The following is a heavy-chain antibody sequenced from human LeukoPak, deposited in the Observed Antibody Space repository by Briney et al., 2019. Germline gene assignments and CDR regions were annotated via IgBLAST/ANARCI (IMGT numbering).Heavy chain of an antibody. CDR1: GFTFSTYW. V-gene: IGHV3-7*01. D-gene: IGHD6-6*01. CDR2: IKLDGSEK. J-gene: IGHJ4*02. CDR3: ARDNVRLFDY. Sequence: GGSLRLSCAVSGFTFSTYWMSWLRQAPGKGREWVANIKLDGSEKYYVDSVKGRFTISRDNSKNSLYLQMNSLRAEDTAVYYCARDNVRLFDYWGRGTLVTVSS.